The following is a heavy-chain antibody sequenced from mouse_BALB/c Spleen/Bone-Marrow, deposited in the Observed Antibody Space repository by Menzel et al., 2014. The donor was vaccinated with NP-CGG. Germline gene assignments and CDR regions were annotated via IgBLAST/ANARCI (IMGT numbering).Heavy chain of an antibody. V-gene: IGHV6-6*02. CDR3: IRRGRGYAMDY. CDR2: IRLKSNNYAT. Sequence: EVKVVDSGGGLVQPGGSMKLSCVASGFTFSNYWMNWVRQSPEKGLEWVAEIRLKSNNYATHYAESVKGRFTISRDDSKSSVYLQMNNLRAEDTGIYYCIRRGRGYAMDYWGQGTSVTVSS. CDR1: GFTFSNYW. J-gene: IGHJ4*01.